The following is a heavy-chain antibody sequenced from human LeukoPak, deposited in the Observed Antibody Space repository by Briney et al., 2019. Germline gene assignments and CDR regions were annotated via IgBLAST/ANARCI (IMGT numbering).Heavy chain of an antibody. CDR1: GFTVSNNY. Sequence: GGSLRLSCAVSGFTVSNNYMSWVRQAPGKGLEWVSVIYNDDTTYYADSVKARFSISRDNSKNTVFFQMNNLRAEDTGVYYCVQAPGTGYWGQGTLVTVSS. J-gene: IGHJ4*02. V-gene: IGHV3-66*01. CDR2: IYNDDTT. D-gene: IGHD1/OR15-1a*01. CDR3: VQAPGTGY.